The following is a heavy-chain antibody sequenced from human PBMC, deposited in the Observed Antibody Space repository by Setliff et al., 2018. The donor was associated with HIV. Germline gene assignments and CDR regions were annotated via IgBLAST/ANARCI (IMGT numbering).Heavy chain of an antibody. D-gene: IGHD3-22*01. Sequence: SVKVSCKASGATFSSYPISWVRQAPGQGLEWMGGIIPIFGTTHYAQKFQGRVTVTADESTSTAYMQLRSLRSDDTAEYYCARGRNYDSSGYGDYYYYMDVWGKGTTVTVSS. J-gene: IGHJ6*03. V-gene: IGHV1-69*13. CDR2: IIPIFGTT. CDR1: GATFSSYP. CDR3: ARGRNYDSSGYGDYYYYMDV.